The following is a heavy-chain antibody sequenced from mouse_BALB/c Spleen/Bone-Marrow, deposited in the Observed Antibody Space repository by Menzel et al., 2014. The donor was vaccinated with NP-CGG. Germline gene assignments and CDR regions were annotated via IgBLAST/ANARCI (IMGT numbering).Heavy chain of an antibody. Sequence: VQLQQSGPELVKPGASVKISCKASGYTFTDYNMHWVKQSHGKSLEWIGYIYPYNGGTGYNQKFKSKATLTVDNSSSTAYMELRRLTSEDSAVYYCARELSWYFDVWGAGTTVTVSS. CDR2: IYPYNGGT. J-gene: IGHJ1*01. CDR1: GYTFTDYN. CDR3: ARELSWYFDV. D-gene: IGHD1-1*02. V-gene: IGHV1S29*02.